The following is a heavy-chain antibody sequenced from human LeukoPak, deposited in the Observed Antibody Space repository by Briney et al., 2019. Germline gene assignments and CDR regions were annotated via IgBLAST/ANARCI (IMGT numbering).Heavy chain of an antibody. V-gene: IGHV3-20*01. D-gene: IGHD2-15*01. Sequence: GGSLRLSCAASGFTFDDYGMSWVRQAPGKGLKWVSGINWNGGSTGYADSVEGRFTISRDNAKNSPYLQMNSLRAEDTALYHCARDIPDATTGLSWFDPWGQGTLVTVSS. CDR2: INWNGGST. CDR1: GFTFDDYG. CDR3: ARDIPDATTGLSWFDP. J-gene: IGHJ5*02.